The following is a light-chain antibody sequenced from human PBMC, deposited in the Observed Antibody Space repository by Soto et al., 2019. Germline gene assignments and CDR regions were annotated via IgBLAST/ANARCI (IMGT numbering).Light chain of an antibody. V-gene: IGKV2-24*01. CDR1: QSLLHDAGQTY. CDR2: RVS. CDR3: MQATHYSPDT. Sequence: DVVLTQIPLSSPVTVGQSASISCRSSQSLLHDAGQTYLSWFHQRPGQPPRLLIHRVSNRFSGVQDRISGSGAGTDFTLKISRVEAEDVGVYYCMQATHYSPDTFGQGTKLEIK. J-gene: IGKJ2*01.